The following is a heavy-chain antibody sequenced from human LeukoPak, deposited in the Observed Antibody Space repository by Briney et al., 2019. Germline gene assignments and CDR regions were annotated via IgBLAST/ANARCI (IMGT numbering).Heavy chain of an antibody. CDR2: TNWNGGST. CDR1: GFTFDDYG. J-gene: IGHJ4*02. CDR3: AGSSGHSYGPFPY. V-gene: IGHV3-20*04. D-gene: IGHD5-18*01. Sequence: GGSLRLSCAASGFTFDDYGMSWVRQAPGKGLEWVSDTNWNGGSTGYADSVKGRFTVSRDNAKNSLYLQMNSLRVEDTALYYCAGSSGHSYGPFPYWGQGTLVTVSS.